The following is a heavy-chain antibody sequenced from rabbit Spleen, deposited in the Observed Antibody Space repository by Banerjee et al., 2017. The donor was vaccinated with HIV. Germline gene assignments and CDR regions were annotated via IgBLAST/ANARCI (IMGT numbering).Heavy chain of an antibody. V-gene: IGHV1S45*01. J-gene: IGHJ4*01. CDR1: GFSFSDRDV. D-gene: IGHD7-1*01. CDR2: INTYTGKP. CDR3: GRSSYAGYAGYGYGTNL. Sequence: QEHLKESGGGLVQPGGSLTLACKASGFSFSDRDVMCWVRQAPGKGLQWIACINTYTGKPVYATWPKGRFTISRTSSTTVTLQMTSLIAADTATYFCGRSSYAGYAGYGYGTNLWGPGTLVTVS.